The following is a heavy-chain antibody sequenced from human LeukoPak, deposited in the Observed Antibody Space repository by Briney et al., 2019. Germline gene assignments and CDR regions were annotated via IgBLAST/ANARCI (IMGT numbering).Heavy chain of an antibody. D-gene: IGHD3-10*01. CDR3: ARDLITMVRAAANDAFDI. J-gene: IGHJ3*02. CDR1: GGTFSSYA. V-gene: IGHV1-69*13. CDR2: IIPIFGTA. Sequence: SVKVSCKASGGTFSSYAISRVRQAPGQGLEWMGGIIPIFGTANYAQKFQGRVTITADESTSTAYMELSSLRSEDTAVYYCARDLITMVRAAANDAFDIWGQGTMVTVSS.